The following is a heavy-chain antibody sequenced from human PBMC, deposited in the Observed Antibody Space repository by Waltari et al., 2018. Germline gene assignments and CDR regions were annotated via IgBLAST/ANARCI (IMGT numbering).Heavy chain of an antibody. CDR2: IKSKTDGWKT. V-gene: IGHV3-15*01. D-gene: IGHD3-10*01. Sequence: EVQLVQSGGGLVKPGGSLRLSCAASGFTFSNAWMSWVRQAPGKGLEWVGRIKSKTDGWKTDYAATVKGRFTISRDDSKDTLYLQMNSLKTEDTAVYYCTTGGTGAYYYYGMDVWGQGTTVTVSS. J-gene: IGHJ6*02. CDR3: TTGGTGAYYYYGMDV. CDR1: GFTFSNAW.